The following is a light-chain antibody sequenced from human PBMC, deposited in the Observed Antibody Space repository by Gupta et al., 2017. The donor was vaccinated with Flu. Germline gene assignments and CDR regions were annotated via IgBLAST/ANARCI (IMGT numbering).Light chain of an antibody. Sequence: QSALTQPASVSGSPGQSITISCTGTSSDIGGYNYVSWYQQHPGKAPRLMIYEGSCRPAGISDRFSGSKSDNTASLTISGLQAEDEADYYCSSYTGSVTVFGGGTKLTVL. J-gene: IGLJ3*02. CDR3: SSYTGSVTV. CDR2: EGS. V-gene: IGLV2-14*01. CDR1: SSDIGGYNY.